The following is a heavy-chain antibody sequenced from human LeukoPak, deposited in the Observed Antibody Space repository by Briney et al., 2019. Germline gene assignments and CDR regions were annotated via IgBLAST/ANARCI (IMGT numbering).Heavy chain of an antibody. Sequence: SQTLSLTCTVSGGSISSSSYYWSWIRQPAGKGLEWIGHIYISGSTNYNPSLKSRVTISVDTSKNQFSLRLSSVTAADTALYYCARGAQSITSLRGARTAGDWFDPWGQGTLVTVSS. J-gene: IGHJ5*02. CDR3: ARGAQSITSLRGARTAGDWFDP. CDR2: IYISGST. D-gene: IGHD3-10*01. V-gene: IGHV4-61*09. CDR1: GGSISSSSYY.